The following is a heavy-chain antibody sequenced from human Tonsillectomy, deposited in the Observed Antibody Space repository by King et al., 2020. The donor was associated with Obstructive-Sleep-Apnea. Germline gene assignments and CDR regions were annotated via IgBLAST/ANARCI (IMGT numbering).Heavy chain of an antibody. Sequence: QLQESGPGLVTPSQTLSLTCTVSGGSIGRGGFYWSWIRQLPVRDLEWICYIYNGEPSYYNPSLESRVTISADTAKDQFSLKLTSVTAADTAVYYCARDHDRERGIFDYWGQGTLVTVSS. J-gene: IGHJ4*02. D-gene: IGHD3-10*02. V-gene: IGHV4-31*03. CDR3: ARDHDRERGIFDY. CDR2: IYNGEPS. CDR1: GGSIGRGGFY.